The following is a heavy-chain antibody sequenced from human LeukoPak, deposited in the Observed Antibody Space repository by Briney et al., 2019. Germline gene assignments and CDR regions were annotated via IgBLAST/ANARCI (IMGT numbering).Heavy chain of an antibody. CDR1: GFPFSDYW. J-gene: IGHJ4*02. CDR2: IKEDGSKK. V-gene: IGHV3-7*01. CDR3: SRSLDY. Sequence: PGGSLRLSCAASGFPFSDYWMDWVRQAPGKGMEWVANIKEDGSKKSYADSEKGRFTISRDNAKSSLYLQMNSLRADDTAVYYCSRSLDYWGQGALVTVSS.